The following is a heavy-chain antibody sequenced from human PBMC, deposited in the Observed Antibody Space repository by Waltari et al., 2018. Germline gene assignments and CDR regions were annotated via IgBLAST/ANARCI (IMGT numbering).Heavy chain of an antibody. Sequence: QFQLVQSVAEVKKPGSSVKVSCKASGGTFSIHSISWVRQAPGQGLEWMGRIIPILGIANYAQKFQGRVTITADKSTSTAYMGLSSLRSEDTAVYYCARDRTGYWGQGTLVTVSS. J-gene: IGHJ4*02. V-gene: IGHV1-69*04. CDR3: ARDRTGY. D-gene: IGHD2-2*01. CDR1: GGTFSIHS. CDR2: IIPILGIA.